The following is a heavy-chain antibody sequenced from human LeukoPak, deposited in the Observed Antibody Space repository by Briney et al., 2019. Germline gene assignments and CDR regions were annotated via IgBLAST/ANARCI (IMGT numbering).Heavy chain of an antibody. CDR3: ARGRYSSSSLDV. V-gene: IGHV4-59*01. J-gene: IGHJ6*04. CDR2: IYYSGST. Sequence: SETLSLTCTVSGGSLSSYYWSWIRQPPGKGLEWIGYIYYSGSTNYNPSLKSRVTISVDTSKNQFSLKLSSVTAAGTAVYYCARGRYSSSSLDVWGKGTTVTVSS. CDR1: GGSLSSYY. D-gene: IGHD6-6*01.